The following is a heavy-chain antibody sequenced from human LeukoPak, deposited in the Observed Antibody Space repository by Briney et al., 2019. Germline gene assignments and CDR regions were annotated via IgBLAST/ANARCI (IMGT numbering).Heavy chain of an antibody. D-gene: IGHD5-18*01. CDR1: GFTFSSYE. Sequence: PGGSLRLSCAASGFTFSSYEMNWVRQAPGKGPEWVSYIHISGSPIYYADSVKGRFTISRDNAKNSLFLQMNSLRAEDTAIYYCARANGGYSYGYPDYWGQGTLVTVSS. J-gene: IGHJ4*02. V-gene: IGHV3-48*03. CDR2: IHISGSPI. CDR3: ARANGGYSYGYPDY.